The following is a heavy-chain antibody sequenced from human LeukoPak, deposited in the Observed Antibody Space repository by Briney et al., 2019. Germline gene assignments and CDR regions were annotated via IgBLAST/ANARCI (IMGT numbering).Heavy chain of an antibody. J-gene: IGHJ4*02. Sequence: PSETLSLTCAVSGGSISGGGYSWSWIRQPPGKGLEWIGHIYYSGTTYYNPSLKSRVTISVDTSKNQFSLKLSSVTAADTAVYYCARDRGGSDWNYHFDYWGQGTLVTVSS. CDR1: GGSISGGGYS. D-gene: IGHD1-7*01. V-gene: IGHV4-30-4*07. CDR3: ARDRGGSDWNYHFDY. CDR2: IYYSGTT.